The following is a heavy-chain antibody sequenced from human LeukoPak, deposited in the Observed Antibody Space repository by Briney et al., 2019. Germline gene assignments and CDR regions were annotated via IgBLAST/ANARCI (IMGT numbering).Heavy chain of an antibody. CDR2: IIPILGIA. Sequence: SVKVSCKASGGTFSSYTISWVRQAPGQGLEWMGRIIPILGIANYAQKFQGRVTITAGKSTSTAYMELSSLRSEDTAVYYCARKGDYYDSSGYSVGYGDAFDIWGQGTMVTVSS. J-gene: IGHJ3*02. V-gene: IGHV1-69*02. D-gene: IGHD3-22*01. CDR1: GGTFSSYT. CDR3: ARKGDYYDSSGYSVGYGDAFDI.